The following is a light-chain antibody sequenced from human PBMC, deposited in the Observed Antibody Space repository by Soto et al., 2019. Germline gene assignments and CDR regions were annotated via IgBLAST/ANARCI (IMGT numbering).Light chain of an antibody. CDR1: SSDVGGYNY. CDR3: SSYTSSSTLV. J-gene: IGLJ2*01. Sequence: QSALTQPASVSGSPGQSITISCTGTSSDVGGYNYVSWYQQHPGKAPKLMIYDVIHRPSGVSDRFSGSKSGNTASLTISGLQAEDEADYYCSSYTSSSTLVFGGGTKVTVL. V-gene: IGLV2-14*01. CDR2: DVI.